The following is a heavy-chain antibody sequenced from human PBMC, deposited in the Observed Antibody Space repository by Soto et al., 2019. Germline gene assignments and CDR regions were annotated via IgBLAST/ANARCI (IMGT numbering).Heavy chain of an antibody. D-gene: IGHD2-15*01. CDR3: VKEVGGSCYSAYHFDY. V-gene: IGHV3-30*18. Sequence: GGSLRLSCVASGFTFSSYGMHWVCQAQGKGLEWVALISYDGSQKYFGVSVKGRFTISRDNSKNTLYLEMDSLRGDDAALYYFVKEVGGSCYSAYHFDYWGQGTQVTVSS. J-gene: IGHJ4*02. CDR1: GFTFSSYG. CDR2: ISYDGSQK.